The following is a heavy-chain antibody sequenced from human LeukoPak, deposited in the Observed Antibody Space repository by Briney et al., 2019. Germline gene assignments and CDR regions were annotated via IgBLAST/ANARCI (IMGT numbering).Heavy chain of an antibody. CDR1: GNSFTNHW. CDR2: IDPSGTYT. CDR3: ARHYSNDAMDV. Sequence: GPLRLCCKVAGNSFTNHWISWRHQMPGKRLEWRGRIDPSGTYTNYSPSFQGHVTISNDKSISTAYLQWSSLKASDTAMYYCARHYSNDAMDVWGQGTTVTVSS. J-gene: IGHJ6*02. D-gene: IGHD4-11*01. V-gene: IGHV5-10-1*01.